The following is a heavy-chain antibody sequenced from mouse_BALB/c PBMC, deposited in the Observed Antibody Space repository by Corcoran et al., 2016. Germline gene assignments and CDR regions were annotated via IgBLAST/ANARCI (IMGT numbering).Heavy chain of an antibody. CDR2: IDPANGNT. V-gene: IGHV14-3*02. CDR3: ARSVSPTGPNFSLAY. CDR1: GFNIKDTY. J-gene: IGHJ3*01. D-gene: IGHD4-1*02. Sequence: EVQLQQSGAELVKPGASVKLSCTASGFNIKDTYMHWVKQRPEQGLEWIGRIDPANGNTKYDPKFQGKATITADTSSNTAYLQLSSLTSEDTAVYYGARSVSPTGPNFSLAYGGQGTLVTVSA.